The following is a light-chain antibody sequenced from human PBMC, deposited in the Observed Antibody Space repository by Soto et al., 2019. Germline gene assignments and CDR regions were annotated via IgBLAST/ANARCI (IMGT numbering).Light chain of an antibody. CDR3: QQSYSTPIS. Sequence: DIRMTQSPSSLSASVGDTVTITCRASQSISSHLNWYQQKPGKAPNLLMYTASNLQSGVPSRFSGSGSGTDFTLTISSLQPEDFATYYCQQSYSTPISFGQGTGLEIK. CDR1: QSISSH. J-gene: IGKJ5*01. V-gene: IGKV1-39*01. CDR2: TAS.